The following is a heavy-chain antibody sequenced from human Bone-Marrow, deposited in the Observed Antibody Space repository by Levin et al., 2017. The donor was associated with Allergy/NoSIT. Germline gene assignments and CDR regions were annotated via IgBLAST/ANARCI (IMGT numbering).Heavy chain of an antibody. CDR1: GGTFSSYA. CDR3: ARESYGSGSYRRGGIDY. J-gene: IGHJ4*02. CDR2: IIPIFGTA. Sequence: SVKVSCKASGGTFSSYAISWVRQAPGQGLEWMGGIIPIFGTANYAQKFQGRVTITADESTSTAYMELSSLRSEDTAVYYCARESYGSGSYRRGGIDYWGQGTLVTVSS. V-gene: IGHV1-69*13. D-gene: IGHD3-10*01.